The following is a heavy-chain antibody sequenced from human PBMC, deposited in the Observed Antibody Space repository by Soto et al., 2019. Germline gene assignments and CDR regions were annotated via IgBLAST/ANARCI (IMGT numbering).Heavy chain of an antibody. Sequence: GASVKVSCKASGYTFTGYYMHWVRQAPGQGLEWMGWINPNSGGTNYAQKFQGWVTMTRDTSISTAYMELSRLRSDDTAVYYCARERLYYYGSGIKRDSITYYGMDVWGQGTKVTVSS. CDR3: ARERLYYYGSGIKRDSITYYGMDV. CDR1: GYTFTGYY. CDR2: INPNSGGT. J-gene: IGHJ6*02. D-gene: IGHD3-10*01. V-gene: IGHV1-2*04.